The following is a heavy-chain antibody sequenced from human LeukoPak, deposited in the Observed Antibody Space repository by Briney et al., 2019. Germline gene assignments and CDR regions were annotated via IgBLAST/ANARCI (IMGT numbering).Heavy chain of an antibody. CDR2: IYYSGST. CDR3: ARHQHIVVVVAATYSAGSDWFDP. D-gene: IGHD2-15*01. CDR1: GGSISSSSYY. J-gene: IGHJ5*02. Sequence: ASETLSLTCTVSGGSISSSSYYWGWIRQPPGKGLEWIGSIYYSGSTYYNPSLKSRVTISVDTSKHQFSLKLSSVTAADTAVYCCARHQHIVVVVAATYSAGSDWFDPWGQGTLVTVSS. V-gene: IGHV4-39*01.